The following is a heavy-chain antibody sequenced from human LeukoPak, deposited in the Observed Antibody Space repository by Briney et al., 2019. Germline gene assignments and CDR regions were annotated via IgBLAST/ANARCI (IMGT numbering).Heavy chain of an antibody. Sequence: GGSLRLSCAASGFRFSESWMNWVRQTPGKGLEWVANINPDGSVKSYVDSVKGRFTISRDNAETSLFLQMNSLRVEDTALYYCAAWYAESTQEHNSWGQGIVVTVSS. V-gene: IGHV3-7*01. CDR2: INPDGSVK. CDR3: AAWYAESTQEHNS. J-gene: IGHJ4*02. D-gene: IGHD1/OR15-1a*01. CDR1: GFRFSESW.